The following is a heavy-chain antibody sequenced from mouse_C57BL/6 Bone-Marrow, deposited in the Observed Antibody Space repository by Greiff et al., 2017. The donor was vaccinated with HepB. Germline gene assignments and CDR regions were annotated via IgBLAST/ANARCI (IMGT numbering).Heavy chain of an antibody. Sequence: EVKLMESEGGLVQPGSSMKLSCTASGFTFSDYYMAWVRQVPEKGLEWVANSNYDGSSTYYLDSLKSRFIISRANAKNILYLQMSSLKSEDTATYYCAREGYYSTWYFDVWGTGTTVTVSS. CDR2: SNYDGSST. V-gene: IGHV5-16*01. CDR1: GFTFSDYY. J-gene: IGHJ1*03. D-gene: IGHD2-5*01. CDR3: AREGYYSTWYFDV.